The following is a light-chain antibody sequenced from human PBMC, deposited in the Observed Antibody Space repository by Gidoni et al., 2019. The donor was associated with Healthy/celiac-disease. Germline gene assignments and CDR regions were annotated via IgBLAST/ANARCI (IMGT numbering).Light chain of an antibody. CDR2: GAS. CDR1: QSVSSSY. CDR3: QQYGSLPRS. J-gene: IGKJ4*01. V-gene: IGKV3-20*01. Sequence: EIVLRQSPGTMSLSPGERATLSCRASQSVSSSYLAWYQQKPGQAPRLRIYGASSRATGIPDRFSGSGSATDFTLTISRLEPEDFSVYYCQQYGSLPRSFGGXNKVEIK.